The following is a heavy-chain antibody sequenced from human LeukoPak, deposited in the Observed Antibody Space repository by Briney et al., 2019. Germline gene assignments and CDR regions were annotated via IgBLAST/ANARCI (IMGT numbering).Heavy chain of an antibody. CDR2: IYYSGST. J-gene: IGHJ4*02. D-gene: IGHD3-22*01. Sequence: SETLSLTCTVSGGSISSSSYYWGWIRQPPGKGLEWIGSIYYSGSTNYNPSLKSRVTISVDTSKNQFSLKLSSVTAADTAVYYCARDTYYYDSSGYSPFDYWGQGTLVTVSS. CDR1: GGSISSSSYY. CDR3: ARDTYYYDSSGYSPFDY. V-gene: IGHV4-39*07.